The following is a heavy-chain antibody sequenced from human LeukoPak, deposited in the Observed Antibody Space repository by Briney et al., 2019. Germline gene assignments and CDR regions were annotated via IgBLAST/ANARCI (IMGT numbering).Heavy chain of an antibody. CDR2: ISGSGGST. V-gene: IGHV3-23*01. Sequence: GGSLRPSCAASGFTFSSYAMSWVRQAPGKGLEWVSAISGSGGSTYYADSVKGRFTISRDNSKNTLYLQMNSLRAEDTAVYYCAKVRNSLYYYDSYYFDYWGQGTLVTVSS. J-gene: IGHJ4*02. CDR3: AKVRNSLYYYDSYYFDY. CDR1: GFTFSSYA. D-gene: IGHD3-22*01.